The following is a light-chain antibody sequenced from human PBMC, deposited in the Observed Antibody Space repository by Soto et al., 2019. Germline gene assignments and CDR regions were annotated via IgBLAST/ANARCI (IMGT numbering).Light chain of an antibody. CDR2: GAS. Sequence: DIQMTQSPSAVSASVGERVTITCRASQGISHYLAWYQQRPGRVPKRLIYGASPLESGVPSRFSGSGSGTEFTLTISSLQPEDFGTYYCLQHNTYPLTFGGGTKVE. J-gene: IGKJ4*01. CDR1: QGISHY. CDR3: LQHNTYPLT. V-gene: IGKV1-17*03.